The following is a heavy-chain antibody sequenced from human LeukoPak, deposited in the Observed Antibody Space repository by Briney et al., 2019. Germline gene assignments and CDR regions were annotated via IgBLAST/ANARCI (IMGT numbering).Heavy chain of an antibody. D-gene: IGHD4-11*01. Sequence: PSQTLSLTCTVSGGSISSGDYYWSWIRQPPGKGLEWIGYIYYSGSTYYNPSLKSRVTISVDTSKNQFSLKLSSVTAADTAVYYCARSSNYGDEPDYWGQGTLVTVSS. CDR3: ARSSNYGDEPDY. V-gene: IGHV4-30-4*01. J-gene: IGHJ4*02. CDR2: IYYSGST. CDR1: GGSISSGDYY.